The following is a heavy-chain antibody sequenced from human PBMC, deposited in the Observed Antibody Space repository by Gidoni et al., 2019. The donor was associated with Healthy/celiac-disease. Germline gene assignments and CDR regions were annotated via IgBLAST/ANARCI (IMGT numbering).Heavy chain of an antibody. V-gene: IGHV3-48*03. CDR1: GFTFSSYE. Sequence: EVQLVESGGGLVQPGGSLRLSCAASGFTFSSYEMNWVRQAPGKGLEWVSYISSSGSTIYYADSVKGRFTISRDNAKNSLYLQMNSLRAEDTAVYYCAREGRAARRYGMDVWGQGTTVTVSS. D-gene: IGHD6-6*01. J-gene: IGHJ6*02. CDR2: ISSSGSTI. CDR3: AREGRAARRYGMDV.